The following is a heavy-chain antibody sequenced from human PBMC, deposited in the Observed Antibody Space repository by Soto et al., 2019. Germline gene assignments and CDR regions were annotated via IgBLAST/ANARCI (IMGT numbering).Heavy chain of an antibody. J-gene: IGHJ6*02. CDR2: IYSGGST. CDR1: GFTVSSNF. Sequence: PGGSLRLSCAASGFTVSSNFMNWVRQAPGKGLEWVSVIYSGGSTYYADSVKGRFTISRDKSKNTLYLQMNSLRAGDTAVYYCAREGYGMDVWGQGTSVTVSS. V-gene: IGHV3-53*01. CDR3: AREGYGMDV.